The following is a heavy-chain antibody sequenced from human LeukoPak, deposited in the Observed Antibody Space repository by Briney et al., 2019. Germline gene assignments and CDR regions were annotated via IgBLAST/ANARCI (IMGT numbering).Heavy chain of an antibody. CDR3: TRLEDI. CDR2: IRSKANSYAT. Sequence: GGSLRLSCAASGFTFSGSPMHWVRQASGKGLEWVGRIRSKANSYATAYAASGKGRFTISRDDSKNTAYLQMYSLKTEDTAVYYCTRLEDIWGQGTMVTVSS. V-gene: IGHV3-73*01. CDR1: GFTFSGSP. J-gene: IGHJ3*02.